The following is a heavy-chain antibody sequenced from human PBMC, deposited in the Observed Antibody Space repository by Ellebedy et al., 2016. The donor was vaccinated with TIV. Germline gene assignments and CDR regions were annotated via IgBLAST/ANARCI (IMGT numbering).Heavy chain of an antibody. V-gene: IGHV3-7*01. CDR3: ARRYFDL. CDR2: IKQDGSEK. J-gene: IGHJ2*01. Sequence: GGSLRLSXAASGFTFSSYRMQWVRQAPGKGLEWVANIKQDGSEKHYVDSVRGRFTISRDNAKNSLYLQMNSLRAEDTAVYYCARRYFDLWGRGTLVTVSS. CDR1: GFTFSSYR.